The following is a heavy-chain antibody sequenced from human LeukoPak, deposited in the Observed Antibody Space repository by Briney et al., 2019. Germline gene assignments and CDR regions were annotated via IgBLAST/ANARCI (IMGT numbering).Heavy chain of an antibody. CDR1: GFTFSSYA. J-gene: IGHJ6*03. Sequence: GGSLRLSCAASGFTFSSYAMHWVRQAPGKGLEWVAVISYDGSNKYYADSVKGRFTISRDNSKNTLYLQMNSLRAEDTAVYYCARGLRSQLVVHYYMDVWGKGTTVTVSS. CDR3: ARGLRSQLVVHYYMDV. V-gene: IGHV3-30*01. D-gene: IGHD6-6*01. CDR2: ISYDGSNK.